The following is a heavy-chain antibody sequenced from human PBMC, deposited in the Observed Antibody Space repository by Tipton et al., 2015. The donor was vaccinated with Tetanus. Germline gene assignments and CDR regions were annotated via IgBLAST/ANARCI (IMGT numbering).Heavy chain of an antibody. J-gene: IGHJ5*02. CDR1: GGSFSDNF. CDR3: AASVVRWFDP. D-gene: IGHD2-2*01. Sequence: TLSLTCAVHGGSFSDNFWSWIRQSPGKGLEWIGGINYTGSANYNPSLKSRVTMSVDTSKKQISLHLNSVTAADTAVYYCAASVVRWFDPWGQGTRVTVSS. CDR2: INYTGSA. V-gene: IGHV4-34*01.